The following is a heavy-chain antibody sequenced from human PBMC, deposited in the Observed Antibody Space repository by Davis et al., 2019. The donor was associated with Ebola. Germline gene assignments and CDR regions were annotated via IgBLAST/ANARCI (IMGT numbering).Heavy chain of an antibody. V-gene: IGHV5-51*01. J-gene: IGHJ2*01. CDR1: RSSFTSYW. D-gene: IGHD3-22*01. CDR3: ARVGGYYGDYWYFDL. Sequence: GESPHTSCQCSRSSFTSYWIGWVRQMPGTGLEWMGIIYPGDSDTRYSPSFQVQVTISADKSISTAYLQWSSLKASDTAMYYCARVGGYYGDYWYFDLWGRGTLVTVSS. CDR2: IYPGDSDT.